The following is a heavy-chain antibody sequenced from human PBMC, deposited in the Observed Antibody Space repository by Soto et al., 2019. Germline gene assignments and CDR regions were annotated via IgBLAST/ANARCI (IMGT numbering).Heavy chain of an antibody. D-gene: IGHD3-10*01. Sequence: GASVKVSCKASGYTFTGYYMHWVRQAPGQGLEWMGWINPNSGGTNYAQKFQGWVTMTRDTSISTAYMELSRLRSDDTAVYYCARAGSLRFGPPYYGMDVWGQGTTVTVSS. CDR2: INPNSGGT. J-gene: IGHJ6*02. CDR3: ARAGSLRFGPPYYGMDV. V-gene: IGHV1-2*04. CDR1: GYTFTGYY.